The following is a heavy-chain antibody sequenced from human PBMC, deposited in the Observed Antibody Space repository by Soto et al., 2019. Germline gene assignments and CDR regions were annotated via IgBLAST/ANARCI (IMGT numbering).Heavy chain of an antibody. CDR3: ARSGGLDRDFNY. Sequence: QVQLVQSGAEVKKPGSSVKVSCKASGGTFSSDSFSWVRQAPGQGLEWMGGIIPMFDTPIYAQKFQDRVTITADESTSTAYGQLSSLRSGDTAVYYCARSGGLDRDFNYWGQGSLVTVSS. CDR2: IIPMFDTP. CDR1: GGTFSSDS. V-gene: IGHV1-69*12. J-gene: IGHJ4*02. D-gene: IGHD2-15*01.